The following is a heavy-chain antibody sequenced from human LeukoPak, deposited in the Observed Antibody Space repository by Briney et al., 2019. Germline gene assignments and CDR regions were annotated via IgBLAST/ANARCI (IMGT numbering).Heavy chain of an antibody. CDR3: ARVNGGSYDYFDY. V-gene: IGHV3-23*01. CDR2: ISGSGGST. D-gene: IGHD1-26*01. CDR1: GFTFSSYA. J-gene: IGHJ4*02. Sequence: GGSLRLSCAASGFTFSSYAMSWVRQAPGKGLEWVSAISGSGGSTYYADSVKGRFTISRDNAKNSLYLQMNSLRAEDTAVYYCARVNGGSYDYFDYWGQGTLVTVSS.